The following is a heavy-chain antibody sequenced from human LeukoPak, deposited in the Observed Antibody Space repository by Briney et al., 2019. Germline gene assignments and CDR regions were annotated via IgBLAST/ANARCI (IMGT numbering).Heavy chain of an antibody. CDR1: GGSLSGYY. CDR3: ARVQAGVGPGH. Sequence: SETLSLTCVVYGGSLSGYYWSWIRQPPGKGLEWIGEINHSGTTTYNPSLESRVTISVDTSKNQFSLKLTSVTAADTAVYYCARVQAGVGPGHWGQGILVTVSS. D-gene: IGHD1-26*01. J-gene: IGHJ4*02. CDR2: INHSGTT. V-gene: IGHV4-34*01.